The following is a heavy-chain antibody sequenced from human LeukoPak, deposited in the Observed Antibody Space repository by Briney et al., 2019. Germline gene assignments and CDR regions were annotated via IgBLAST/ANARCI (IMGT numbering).Heavy chain of an antibody. CDR3: ARVDYYDNSGYSLFDY. V-gene: IGHV4-59*01. CDR1: GGSISSYY. D-gene: IGHD3-22*01. J-gene: IGHJ4*02. CDR2: IYYSGNT. Sequence: SETLSLTCTVSGGSISSYYWSWIRQPPGKGLEWIGYIYYSGNTNYNPSLKSRVTISVDTSKNLFSLKLSSVTAADTAVYYCARVDYYDNSGYSLFDYWGQGTLVTVSS.